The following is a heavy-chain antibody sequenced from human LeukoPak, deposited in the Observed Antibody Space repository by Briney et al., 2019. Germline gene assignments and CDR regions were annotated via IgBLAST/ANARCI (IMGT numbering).Heavy chain of an antibody. Sequence: GGSLRLSCAASGLTVSSNYMSWVRQAPGKGLEWVSVIYSGGSTYYADSVKGRFTISRDISKNTVFLQVNSLRAEDTAMYYCARNFGTSYNYRGQGILVTVSS. CDR1: GLTVSSNY. D-gene: IGHD2-2*01. CDR3: ARNFGTSYNY. CDR2: IYSGGST. J-gene: IGHJ4*02. V-gene: IGHV3-53*01.